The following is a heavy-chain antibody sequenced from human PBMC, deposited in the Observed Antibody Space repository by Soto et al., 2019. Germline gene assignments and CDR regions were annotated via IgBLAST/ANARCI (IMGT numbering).Heavy chain of an antibody. J-gene: IGHJ5*02. Sequence: SVKVSCKASGYTLTSYAMHWVRQAPGQRLEWMGWINAGNGNTKYSQKFQGRVTITRDTSASTAYMELSSLRSEDTAVYYCARTYSSSPPFDPWGQGTLVTVSS. V-gene: IGHV1-3*01. CDR2: INAGNGNT. CDR1: GYTLTSYA. CDR3: ARTYSSSPPFDP. D-gene: IGHD6-6*01.